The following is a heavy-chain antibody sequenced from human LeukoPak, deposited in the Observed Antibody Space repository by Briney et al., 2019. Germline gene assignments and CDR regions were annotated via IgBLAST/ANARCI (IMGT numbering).Heavy chain of an antibody. CDR1: GFIVSSNY. J-gene: IGHJ4*02. CDR3: ANWREGARPSFDS. Sequence: PGGSLRLSCAASGFIVSSNYMSWVRQAPGKGLEWVSVIYSGGSTYYTDSVEGRFAVSRDNSKNTVYLQMNSLRAEDTAVYFCANWREGARPSFDSWGQGTLVTVSS. D-gene: IGHD1-26*01. V-gene: IGHV3-66*01. CDR2: IYSGGST.